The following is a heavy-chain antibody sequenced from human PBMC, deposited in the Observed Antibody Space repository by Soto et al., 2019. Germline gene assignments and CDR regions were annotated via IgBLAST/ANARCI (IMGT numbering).Heavy chain of an antibody. Sequence: EVQLVESGGGLVQPGWSLRLSCAASGFTFSTYWMTWVRQAPGKGLEWVANIKQDGSEYYYVGSVKGRFTISRDNAKNSLYLQMNSLRAEDTAVYYCARGAFPTWGSYPLDYWGQGTLVTVSS. V-gene: IGHV3-7*04. CDR1: GFTFSTYW. D-gene: IGHD3-16*02. CDR3: ARGAFPTWGSYPLDY. CDR2: IKQDGSEY. J-gene: IGHJ4*02.